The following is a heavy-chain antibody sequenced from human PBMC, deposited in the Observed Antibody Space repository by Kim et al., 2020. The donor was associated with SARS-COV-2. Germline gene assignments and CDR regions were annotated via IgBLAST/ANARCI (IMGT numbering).Heavy chain of an antibody. CDR1: GYSFTSYW. CDR2: IYPGDSDT. V-gene: IGHV5-51*01. J-gene: IGHJ6*02. CDR3: ARLRFYSYGNNHYYYYGMDV. D-gene: IGHD5-18*01. Sequence: ESLKISCKGSGYSFTSYWIGWVRQMPGKGLEWMGIIYPGDSDTRYSPSFQGQVTISADKSISTAYLQWSSLKASDTAMYYCARLRFYSYGNNHYYYYGMDVWGQGTTVTVSS.